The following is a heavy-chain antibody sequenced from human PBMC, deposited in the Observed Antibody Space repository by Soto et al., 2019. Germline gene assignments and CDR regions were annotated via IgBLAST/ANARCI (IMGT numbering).Heavy chain of an antibody. CDR1: GYTFSDFA. CDR2: INGNGGTT. V-gene: IGHV3-64*07. J-gene: IGHJ3*01. CDR3: ARWSHYGSGTSP. D-gene: IGHD3-10*01. Sequence: EVQLVESGGTLVQPGGSLRLSCAASGYTFSDFAIHWVRQTPGKRLEYVSAINGNGGTTYYGDSVKGRFTISRDNSKNPAYLQMGSLRVEDTAVYYCARWSHYGSGTSPWGQGTLVTVS.